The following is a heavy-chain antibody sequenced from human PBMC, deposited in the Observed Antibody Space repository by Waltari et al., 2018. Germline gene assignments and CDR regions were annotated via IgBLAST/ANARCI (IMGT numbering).Heavy chain of an antibody. J-gene: IGHJ3*02. CDR2: IYHSGST. D-gene: IGHD2-2*01. V-gene: IGHV4-30-2*01. CDR3: ARYCSSTSCYRGDAFDI. Sequence: WSWIRQPPGKGLEWIGYIYHSGSTYYNPSLKSRVTISVDRSKNQFSLKLSSVTAAATAVYYCARYCSSTSCYRGDAFDIWGQGTMVTVSS.